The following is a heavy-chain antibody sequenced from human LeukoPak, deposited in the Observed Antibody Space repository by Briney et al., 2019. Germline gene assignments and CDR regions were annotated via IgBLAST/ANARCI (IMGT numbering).Heavy chain of an antibody. CDR2: IYYSGST. CDR1: GXSISGYY. CDR3: ARRGAVYAGNDFDY. D-gene: IGHD4-23*01. V-gene: IGHV4-59*08. Sequence: ASETLSLTCTVSGXSISGYYWSWIRQPPGKGLEWIGHIYYSGSTNYNPSLKSRVTISVDTSRNQFSLKLSSVTAADTAVYYCARRGAVYAGNDFDYWGRGTLVSVST. J-gene: IGHJ4*02.